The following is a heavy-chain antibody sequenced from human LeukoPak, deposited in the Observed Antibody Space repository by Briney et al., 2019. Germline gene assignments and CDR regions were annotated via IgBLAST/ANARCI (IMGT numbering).Heavy chain of an antibody. Sequence: GGSLRLSCAASGFTFSDYWMSWVRQAPGKGLEWVANIKQDGSEKYYVDSVKGRFTVSRDNAKNSMYLQMNSLRAEDTAVYYCARDQRFLEWLSDAFDIWGQGTVVTVSS. CDR1: GFTFSDYW. CDR3: ARDQRFLEWLSDAFDI. J-gene: IGHJ3*02. V-gene: IGHV3-7*01. CDR2: IKQDGSEK. D-gene: IGHD3-3*01.